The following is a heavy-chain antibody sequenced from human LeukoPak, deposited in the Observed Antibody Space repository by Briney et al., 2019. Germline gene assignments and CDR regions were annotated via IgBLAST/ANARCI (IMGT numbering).Heavy chain of an antibody. V-gene: IGHV3-53*01. Sequence: GGSLRLSCAASGFTFSGSAMHWVRQAPGKGLEWVSIIYSGGSTYYADSVKGRFTISRDNSKNTLYLQMNSLRAEDTAVYYCARDRAVIRSDYYYYGMDVWGQGTTVTVSS. CDR1: GFTFSGSA. J-gene: IGHJ6*02. CDR2: IYSGGST. D-gene: IGHD3-16*01. CDR3: ARDRAVIRSDYYYYGMDV.